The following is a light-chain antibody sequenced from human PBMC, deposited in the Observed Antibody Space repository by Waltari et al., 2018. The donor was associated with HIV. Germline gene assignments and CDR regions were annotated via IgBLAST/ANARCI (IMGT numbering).Light chain of an antibody. J-gene: IGLJ3*02. CDR2: NND. CDR3: ETWDDSLAGLWV. CDR1: FSQ. Sequence: QSVLTQPSSASGTPGQRVAISCSGRFSQVNSYQHVKGAAPKLLIYNNDQRPSAVPDRFSGSKPDTSASLAISGLQTEDEAEYYCETWDDSLAGLWVFGGGTRMTVL. V-gene: IGLV1-44*01.